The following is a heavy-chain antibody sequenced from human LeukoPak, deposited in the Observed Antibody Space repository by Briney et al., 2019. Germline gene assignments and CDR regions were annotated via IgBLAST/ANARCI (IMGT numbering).Heavy chain of an antibody. V-gene: IGHV3-7*01. CDR3: GTRAY. CDR1: GFDFSTYW. Sequence: PGGSLRLSCAASGFDFSTYWMMWVRQIPGKGLEWVANINQDGSEKYYVDSVKGRFTVSRDTAKNSLHLQMNSLRDEDTAVYYCGTRAYWGQGTLVTVSS. J-gene: IGHJ4*02. CDR2: INQDGSEK.